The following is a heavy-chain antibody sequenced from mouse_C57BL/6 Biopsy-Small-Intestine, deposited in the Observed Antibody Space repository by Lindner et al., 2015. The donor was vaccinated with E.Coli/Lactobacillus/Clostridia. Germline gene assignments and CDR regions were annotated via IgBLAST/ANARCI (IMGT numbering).Heavy chain of an antibody. CDR2: IYPRSGNT. CDR3: ARELTGPGVFDY. Sequence: VQLQESGAELARPGTSVKLSCKASGYTLTSYDITWVKQRPGQGLEWIGEIYPRSGNTYYNEKFKGKATLTADTSSNTAYMELRSLTSEDSAVYFCARELTGPGVFDYWGPGTTLTVSS. CDR1: GYTLTSYD. V-gene: IGHV1-81*01. D-gene: IGHD4-1*01. J-gene: IGHJ2*01.